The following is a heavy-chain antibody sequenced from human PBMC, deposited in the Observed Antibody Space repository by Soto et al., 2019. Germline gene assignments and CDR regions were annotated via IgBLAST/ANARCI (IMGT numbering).Heavy chain of an antibody. J-gene: IGHJ4*02. CDR2: IYWNDDK. CDR3: AHSPWGASPDY. Sequence: SGPTLVNPTQTLTLTCALSGFSVSARGVGVGWIRQPPGKALEWLAIIYWNDDKLYRPSLQSRLTITKDTSKNQVVLTMTNMDPVDTATYYCAHSPWGASPDYWDQGTPVTV. V-gene: IGHV2-5*01. D-gene: IGHD3-16*01. CDR1: GFSVSARGVG.